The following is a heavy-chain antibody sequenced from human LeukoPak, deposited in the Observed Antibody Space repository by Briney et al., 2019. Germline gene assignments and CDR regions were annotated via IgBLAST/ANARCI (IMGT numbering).Heavy chain of an antibody. CDR1: GYTLTELS. CDR2: FDPEDGET. Sequence: ASVKVSCKVSGYTLTELSMHWVRQTPGKGLEWMGGFDPEDGETIYAQKFQGRVTMTEDTSADTTYMELSSLRSEDTAVYYCATNLATVVTPAYYWGQGTLVTVSS. J-gene: IGHJ4*02. V-gene: IGHV1-24*01. CDR3: ATNLATVVTPAYY. D-gene: IGHD4-23*01.